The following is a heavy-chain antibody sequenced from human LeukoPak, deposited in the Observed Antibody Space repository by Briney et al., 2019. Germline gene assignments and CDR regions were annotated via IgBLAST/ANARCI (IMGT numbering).Heavy chain of an antibody. CDR3: AREQQLGGGYFDY. CDR2: ISHDGSNK. J-gene: IGHJ4*02. D-gene: IGHD6-13*01. V-gene: IGHV3-30-3*01. CDR1: GFTFSSYA. Sequence: PGGSLRLSCAASGFTFSSYAMHWVRQAPGKGLEWVAVISHDGSNKYYADSVKGRFTISRDNSKNTLYLQMNSLRAEDTAVYYCAREQQLGGGYFDYWGQGTLVTVSS.